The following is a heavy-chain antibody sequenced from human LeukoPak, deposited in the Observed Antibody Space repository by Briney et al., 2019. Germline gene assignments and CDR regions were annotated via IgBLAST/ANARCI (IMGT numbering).Heavy chain of an antibody. J-gene: IGHJ4*02. V-gene: IGHV3-21*01. CDR1: GFTFSSYS. D-gene: IGHD1-1*01. Sequence: PGGSLRLSCAPSGFTFSSYSMNWGRQAPGKGLEWVSSISSSSSYISYADSVKGRFTISRDNAKHSLYLQMNSLRAEDTAVYYCARDVRTTGTTTTYYFDYWGQGTLVTVSS. CDR3: ARDVRTTGTTTTYYFDY. CDR2: ISSSSSYI.